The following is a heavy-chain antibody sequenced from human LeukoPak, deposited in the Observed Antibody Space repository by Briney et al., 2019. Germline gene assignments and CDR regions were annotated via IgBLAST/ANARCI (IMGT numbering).Heavy chain of an antibody. CDR2: ISSSSSYI. CDR3: AREWVVGESWFDP. D-gene: IGHD1-26*01. J-gene: IGHJ5*02. CDR1: GFTFSSYS. V-gene: IGHV3-21*04. Sequence: GGSLRLSCAASGFTFSSYSMNWVRQAPGKGLEWVSSISSSSSYIYYADSVKGRFTISRDNAKNSLYLQMNSLRAEDTAVYYCAREWVVGESWFDPWGQGTLVTVSS.